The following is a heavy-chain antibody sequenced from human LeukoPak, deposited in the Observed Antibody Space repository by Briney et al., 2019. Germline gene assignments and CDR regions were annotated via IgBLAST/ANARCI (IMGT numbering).Heavy chain of an antibody. CDR3: ASQENLQAQAFDI. J-gene: IGHJ3*02. CDR2: TYYRSTWNN. Sequence: SQILSLTSAISGDSVSRNSGAWNWIRQSPSRGLEWLGRTYYRSTWNNDYAVSEKRRLTTNPGTTKHQSCLQLTSLTPKYTTDHYCASQENLQAQAFDIWGQGTMVSVSS. V-gene: IGHV6-1*01. CDR1: GDSVSRNSGA.